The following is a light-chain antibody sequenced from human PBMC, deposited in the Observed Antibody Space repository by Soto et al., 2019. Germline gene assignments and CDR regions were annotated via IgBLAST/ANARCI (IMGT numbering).Light chain of an antibody. CDR3: HHYDNLPLA. Sequence: DIQMTQSPSSLSASVGDRVTITCQASKDISNYLNWYQQKPGKAPKLLIYDASNFETGVPSRCSGIVSDTDFTFPISSLQPEDIATYYCHHYDNLPLAFCGGTKVEIK. CDR1: KDISNY. J-gene: IGKJ4*01. CDR2: DAS. V-gene: IGKV1-33*01.